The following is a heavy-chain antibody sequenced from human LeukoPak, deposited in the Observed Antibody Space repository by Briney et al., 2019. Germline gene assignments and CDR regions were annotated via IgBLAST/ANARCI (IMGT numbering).Heavy chain of an antibody. J-gene: IGHJ4*02. CDR1: GYTFTSYD. CDR3: ARDLGYGDYVVREPCDY. CDR2: MNPNSGNT. Sequence: GASVKVSCKASGYTFTSYDINWVRQATGQGLEWMGWMNPNSGNTGYAQKFQGRVTMTRNTSISTAYMELRSLRSDDTAVYYCARDLGYGDYVVREPCDYWGQGTLVTVSS. V-gene: IGHV1-8*01. D-gene: IGHD4-17*01.